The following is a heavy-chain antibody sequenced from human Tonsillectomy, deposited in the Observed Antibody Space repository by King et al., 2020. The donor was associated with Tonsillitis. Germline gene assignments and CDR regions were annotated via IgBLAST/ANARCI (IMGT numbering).Heavy chain of an antibody. V-gene: IGHV4-59*01. D-gene: IGHD3-22*01. CDR2: ISYSGST. CDR1: GGSISNYY. J-gene: IGHJ4*02. CDR3: ARLGSMIVVGERYFDY. Sequence: QLQESGPGLVKPSETLSLTCTVSGGSISNYYWSWIRQPPGKGLELIGYISYSGSTNYNPSLKSRVTISADTSKNQFSLNLSSVTGADTAGYYCARLGSMIVVGERYFDYWGQGTLVTVSS.